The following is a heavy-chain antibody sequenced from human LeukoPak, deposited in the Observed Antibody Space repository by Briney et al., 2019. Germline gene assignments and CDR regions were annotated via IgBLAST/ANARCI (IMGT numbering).Heavy chain of an antibody. CDR3: AREADTAMVDY. D-gene: IGHD5-18*01. V-gene: IGHV4-61*02. J-gene: IGHJ4*02. CDR2: IYTSGST. Sequence: SETLSLTCTVSGGSISSGSYYWSWIRQPAGKGLEWIGRIYTSGSTNYNPSLKSRVTTSVDTSKNQFSLKLSSVTAADTAVYYCAREADTAMVDYWGQGTLVTVSS. CDR1: GGSISSGSYY.